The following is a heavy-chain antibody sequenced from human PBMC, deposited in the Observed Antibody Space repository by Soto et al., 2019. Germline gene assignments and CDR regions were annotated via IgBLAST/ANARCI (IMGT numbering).Heavy chain of an antibody. V-gene: IGHV1-18*01. CDR2: ISAYNGNT. D-gene: IGHD2-2*01. Sequence: ASVKVSCEASGYTFTSYGISWVRQAPGQGLEWMGWISAYNGNTNYAQKLQGRVTMTTDTSTSTAYMELRSLRSDDTAVYYCARKYQLLGHDAFDIWGQGTMVTVSS. J-gene: IGHJ3*02. CDR1: GYTFTSYG. CDR3: ARKYQLLGHDAFDI.